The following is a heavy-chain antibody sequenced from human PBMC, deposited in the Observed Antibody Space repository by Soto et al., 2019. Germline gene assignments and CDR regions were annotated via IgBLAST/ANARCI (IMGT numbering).Heavy chain of an antibody. CDR1: GGSISSGGYY. Sequence: PSETLSLTCTVSGGSISSGGYYWSWIRQHPGKGLEWIGYIYYSGSTYYNPSLKSRVTISVDTSKNQFSLKLSSVTAADTAVYYCARTRLTGRVGFYFDYWGQGTLVTVSS. V-gene: IGHV4-31*03. D-gene: IGHD7-27*01. CDR3: ARTRLTGRVGFYFDY. J-gene: IGHJ4*02. CDR2: IYYSGST.